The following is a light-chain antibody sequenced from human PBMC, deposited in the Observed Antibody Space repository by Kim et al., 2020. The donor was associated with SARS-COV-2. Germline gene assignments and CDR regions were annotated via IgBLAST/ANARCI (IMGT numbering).Light chain of an antibody. CDR3: QQSYITPFT. CDR1: QSISSH. Sequence: ASVGDRVTITWRTTQSISSHLNWYQQKPGRAPKLLISTASTLQSGVPSRFSGSGSETDFTLTISSLQPEDFATYFCQQSYITPFTFGPGTKVDIK. J-gene: IGKJ3*01. CDR2: TAS. V-gene: IGKV1-39*01.